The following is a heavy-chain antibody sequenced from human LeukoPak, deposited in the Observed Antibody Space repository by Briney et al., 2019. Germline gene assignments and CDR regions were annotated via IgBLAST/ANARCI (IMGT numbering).Heavy chain of an antibody. CDR2: ISAYNGNT. Sequence: GASVKVSCKASGYTFTIYGISWVRQAPGQGLEWMGWISAYNGNTNYAQKLQGRVTMTTDTSTSTAYMELRSLRSDDTAVYYCARDRMVATSTNPLDYWGQGTLVTVSS. D-gene: IGHD5-12*01. J-gene: IGHJ4*02. CDR1: GYTFTIYG. CDR3: ARDRMVATSTNPLDY. V-gene: IGHV1-18*01.